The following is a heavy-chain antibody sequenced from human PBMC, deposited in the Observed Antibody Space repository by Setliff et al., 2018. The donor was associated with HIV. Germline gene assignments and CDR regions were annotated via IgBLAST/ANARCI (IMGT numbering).Heavy chain of an antibody. D-gene: IGHD3-16*01. Sequence: SVKVSCKASGGTFSSFAISWVRQAPGQGLEWMGGIIPFFGTVKYPLKFQGRITITADESTSTAYMELISLTSEDTAVYYCARGDMIAFGGVGPFDYWGQGTLVTVSS. V-gene: IGHV1-69*13. CDR1: GGTFSSFA. CDR2: IIPFFGTV. J-gene: IGHJ4*02. CDR3: ARGDMIAFGGVGPFDY.